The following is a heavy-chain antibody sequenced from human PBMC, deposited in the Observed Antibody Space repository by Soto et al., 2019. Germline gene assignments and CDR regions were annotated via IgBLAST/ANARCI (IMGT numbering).Heavy chain of an antibody. J-gene: IGHJ6*02. CDR1: GGTFSSYA. CDR2: IIPIFGTA. D-gene: IGHD6-13*01. CDR3: ATNRIAAAGYYGMDV. Sequence: GASVKVSCKASGGTFSSYAISWVRQAPGQGLEWMGGIIPIFGTANYAQKFQGRVTITADESTSTAYMELSSLRSEDTAVYYCATNRIAAAGYYGMDVWGQGTTVTVSS. V-gene: IGHV1-69*13.